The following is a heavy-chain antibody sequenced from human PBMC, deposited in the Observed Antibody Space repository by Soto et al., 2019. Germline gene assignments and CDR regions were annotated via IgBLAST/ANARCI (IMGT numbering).Heavy chain of an antibody. Sequence: GGSLRLSCAASGFTFSSYGMHWVRQAPGKGLEWVAVISYDGSNKYYADSVKGRFTISRDNSKNTLYLQMNSLRAEDTAVYYCVRDRGYPDSFDVWGQGTMVTVSS. CDR1: GFTFSSYG. CDR3: VRDRGYPDSFDV. V-gene: IGHV3-30*03. CDR2: ISYDGSNK. J-gene: IGHJ3*01. D-gene: IGHD1-1*01.